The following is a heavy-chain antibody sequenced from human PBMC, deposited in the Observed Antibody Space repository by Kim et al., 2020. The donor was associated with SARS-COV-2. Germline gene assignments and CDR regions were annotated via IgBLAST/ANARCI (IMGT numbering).Heavy chain of an antibody. V-gene: IGHV3-48*02. J-gene: IGHJ4*02. Sequence: SSGGPIFYADSVKGRLTMSRDNAKNSLYLQMNSLRDEDTAVYYCAGRVFDYWGQGTLVTVSS. CDR3: AGRVFDY. CDR2: SSGGPI. D-gene: IGHD3-10*01.